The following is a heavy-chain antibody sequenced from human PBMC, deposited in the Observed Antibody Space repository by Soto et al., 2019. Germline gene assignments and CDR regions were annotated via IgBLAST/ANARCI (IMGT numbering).Heavy chain of an antibody. CDR2: IYYSGST. CDR3: AREALYYYDSRHFDY. Sequence: QVQLQESGPGLVKPSQTLSLTCTVSGGSISSGDYYWSWIRQPPGKGLEWIGYIYYSGSTYYNPSLKSRFTISVDTSKNQFSLKLSSVTAADTAVYYCAREALYYYDSRHFDYWGQGTLVTVSS. V-gene: IGHV4-30-4*01. D-gene: IGHD3-22*01. CDR1: GGSISSGDYY. J-gene: IGHJ4*02.